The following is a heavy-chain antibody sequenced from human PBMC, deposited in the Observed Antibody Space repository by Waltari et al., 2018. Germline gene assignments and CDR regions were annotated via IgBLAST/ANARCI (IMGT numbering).Heavy chain of an antibody. Sequence: QVQLQESGPGLVKPSETLSLTCTVSGGSISSHYWSWIRQPPGKGLEWIGYIYYSGSTNYNPSLKSRVTISVDTSKNQFSLKLSSVTAADTAVYYCARDDGGSYLNAFDIWGQGTMVTVSS. D-gene: IGHD1-26*01. V-gene: IGHV4-59*11. CDR1: GGSISSHY. CDR3: ARDDGGSYLNAFDI. J-gene: IGHJ3*02. CDR2: IYYSGST.